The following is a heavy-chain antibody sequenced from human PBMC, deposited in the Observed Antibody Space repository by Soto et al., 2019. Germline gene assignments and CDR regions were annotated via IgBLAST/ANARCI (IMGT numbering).Heavy chain of an antibody. J-gene: IGHJ5*02. V-gene: IGHV4-31*03. D-gene: IGHD2-2*01. CDR2: VYYSGSS. CDR3: AKLSCTSSTCYFPGWFDP. CDR1: GDSISGGASF. Sequence: SETLSLTCTVSGDSISGGASFWSWIRQPPGKGLEWIANVYYSGSSYYNPSLKSRLTISVDTTKNQFSLQLKSMTAADTAVYYCAKLSCTSSTCYFPGWFDPWGQGTLVTVSS.